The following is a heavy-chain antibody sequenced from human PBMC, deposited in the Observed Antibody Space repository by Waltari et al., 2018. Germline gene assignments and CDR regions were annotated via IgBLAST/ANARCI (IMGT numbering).Heavy chain of an antibody. CDR3: ATYIVASVGTAAFDV. CDR1: GVSITSNRHY. CDR2: ASYSGNT. D-gene: IGHD2-21*01. V-gene: IGHV4-39*01. Sequence: QLQLQESGPRLVRPSATLSLICRVSGVSITSNRHYWAWIRQSPGQGLDWIGTASYSGNTYITPPLKSRVSVSRDTSKNQVSLILGSVTAADMAVYSCATYIVASVGTAAFDVWGQGTMVTVSS. J-gene: IGHJ3*01.